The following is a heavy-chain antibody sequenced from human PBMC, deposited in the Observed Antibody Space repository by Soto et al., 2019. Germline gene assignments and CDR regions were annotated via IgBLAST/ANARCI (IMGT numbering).Heavy chain of an antibody. V-gene: IGHV3-30-3*01. D-gene: IGHD3-22*01. CDR3: ARAPSSGECFVD. Sequence: QVQLVESGGGVVQPGRSLRLSCAASGFTFSSYAMHWVRQAPGKGLEWVAVISYDGSNKYYGDSVKGRFTISRDNSKNSLYLLMNGLRAESTAVYYCARAPSSGECFVDWGQGTLVTVSS. CDR2: ISYDGSNK. J-gene: IGHJ1*01. CDR1: GFTFSSYA.